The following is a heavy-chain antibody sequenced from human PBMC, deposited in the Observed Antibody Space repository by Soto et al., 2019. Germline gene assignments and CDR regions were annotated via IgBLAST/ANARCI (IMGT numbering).Heavy chain of an antibody. CDR3: DRENQRVPLGSDFDS. CDR2: VYYSGTT. J-gene: IGHJ4*02. Sequence: QVQLQESGPGLVKPSQTLSLTCTVSGGSITSAGYYWTWIRQHPGKGLEWIACVYYSGTTSYSPSLRSRLTISVDTSKSQFSLKLTSVTAADTAVYYCDRENQRVPLGSDFDSWGQGTLVTVSS. V-gene: IGHV4-31*03. CDR1: GGSITSAGYY.